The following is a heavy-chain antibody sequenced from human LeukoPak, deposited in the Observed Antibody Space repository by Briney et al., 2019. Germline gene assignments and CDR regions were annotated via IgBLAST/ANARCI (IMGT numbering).Heavy chain of an antibody. CDR1: GYTLTTYV. CDR2: VNPGNGNT. CDR3: ARAGYTQVRGDYDN. V-gene: IGHV1-3*01. D-gene: IGHD3-10*01. Sequence: ASVKVSCKASGYTLTTYVIHWLRQAPGQRFEWIGWVNPGNGNTKYSQNFQGRVTITRDTSANTAYMEVRSLRSEDTAVYYCARAGYTQVRGDYDNWGQGTLVTVSS. J-gene: IGHJ4*02.